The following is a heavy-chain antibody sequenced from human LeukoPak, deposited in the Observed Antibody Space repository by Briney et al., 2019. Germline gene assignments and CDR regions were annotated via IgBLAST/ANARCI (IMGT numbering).Heavy chain of an antibody. V-gene: IGHV4-34*01. Sequence: WVRVPLEMELEWIGEVNHSGSTNYNPSLKSRVTISVDTAKNQFSQKLSSVTAADTSVYYCGRGGYRGYRSRFDYWGQGTLAIVSS. J-gene: IGHJ4*02. CDR3: GRGGYRGYRSRFDY. D-gene: IGHD5-12*01. CDR2: VNHSGST.